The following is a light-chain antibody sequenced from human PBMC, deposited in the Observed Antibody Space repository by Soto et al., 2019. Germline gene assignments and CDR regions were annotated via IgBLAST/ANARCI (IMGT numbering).Light chain of an antibody. CDR2: GAS. V-gene: IGKV3-15*01. CDR3: QQYHNWRPT. Sequence: IAMMQPPTTLSASPAQRVTLSGRASQSVSQSVSSKLAWYQQKPGRPPRLLVHGASTRATGIPARFSGSGSGAEFTLTISSLRSGDLAVYFCQQYHNWRPTFGQGTKV. J-gene: IGKJ1*01. CDR1: QSVSQSVSSK.